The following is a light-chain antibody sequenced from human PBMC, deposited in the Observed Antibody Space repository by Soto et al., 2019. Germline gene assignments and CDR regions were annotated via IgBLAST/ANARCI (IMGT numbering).Light chain of an antibody. J-gene: IGLJ2*01. V-gene: IGLV2-14*03. Sequence: QSVLTQPASVSGSPGQSITISCTGTSSDVGGYNYVSWYQHHPGKAPKLIIYDVTNRPSGVSNRFSGSKSCNTASLTISGLQAEDEADYYCSSYRSSRTFDVFGGGTKLNVL. CDR1: SSDVGGYNY. CDR2: DVT. CDR3: SSYRSSRTFDV.